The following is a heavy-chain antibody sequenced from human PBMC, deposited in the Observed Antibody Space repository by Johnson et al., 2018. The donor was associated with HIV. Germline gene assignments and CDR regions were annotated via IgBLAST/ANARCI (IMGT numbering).Heavy chain of an antibody. CDR3: ATLWFGEVSVYDAFDV. J-gene: IGHJ3*01. CDR2: IDCGGST. Sequence: QVQLVESGGGVARPGGSLRLSCEASGFTFDDYGMHWVRQAPGKGLEWVEVIDCGGSTYYADSVTGRFTSSRYNSKNTLYLQMNSLRPEDSAVYYCATLWFGEVSVYDAFDVWGQGTMVTVSS. D-gene: IGHD3-10*01. CDR1: GFTFDDYG. V-gene: IGHV3-NL1*01.